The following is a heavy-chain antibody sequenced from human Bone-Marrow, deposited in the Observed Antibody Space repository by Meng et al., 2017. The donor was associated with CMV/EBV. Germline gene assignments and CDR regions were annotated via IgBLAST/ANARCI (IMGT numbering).Heavy chain of an antibody. Sequence: SETLSLTCTVSGYSISSGYYWGWIRQPPGKGLEWIGYIYYSGSTNYNPSLKSRVTISVDTSKNQFSLKLSSVTAADTAVYYCARSGDSSGYYYPGPFDYWGQGTLVTVSS. CDR1: GYSISSGYY. CDR3: ARSGDSSGYYYPGPFDY. CDR2: IYYSGST. V-gene: IGHV4-61*05. J-gene: IGHJ4*02. D-gene: IGHD3-22*01.